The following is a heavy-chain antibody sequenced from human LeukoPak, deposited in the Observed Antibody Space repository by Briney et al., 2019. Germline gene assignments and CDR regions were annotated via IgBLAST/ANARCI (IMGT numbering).Heavy chain of an antibody. J-gene: IGHJ6*02. D-gene: IGHD3-10*01. Sequence: GASVKVSCKASGYTFTSYGISWVRQAPGQGLEWMGWISAYNGNTNYAQKFQGRVTMTRNTSISTAYMELSSLRSEDTAVYYCVLWFGEFHYGMDVWGQGTTVTVSS. CDR1: GYTFTSYG. CDR3: VLWFGEFHYGMDV. V-gene: IGHV1-18*01. CDR2: ISAYNGNT.